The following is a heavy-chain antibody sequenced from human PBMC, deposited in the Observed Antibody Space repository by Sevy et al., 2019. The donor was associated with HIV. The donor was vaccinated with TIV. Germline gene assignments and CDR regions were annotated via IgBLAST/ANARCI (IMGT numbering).Heavy chain of an antibody. D-gene: IGHD3-3*01. CDR1: GFTFSSYW. CDR3: ARDPEYYDFWSGYSFDY. CDR2: INSDGSST. V-gene: IGHV3-74*01. J-gene: IGHJ4*02. Sequence: GGSLRLSCAASGFTFSSYWMHWVRQAPGKGLVWVSRINSDGSSTSYADSVKGRFTISRDNAKNTLYLQMNSLRVEDTAVYYCARDPEYYDFWSGYSFDYWGQGTLVTVSS.